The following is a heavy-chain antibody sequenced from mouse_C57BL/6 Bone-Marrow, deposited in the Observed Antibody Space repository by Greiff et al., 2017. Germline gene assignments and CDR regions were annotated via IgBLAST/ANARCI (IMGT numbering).Heavy chain of an antibody. J-gene: IGHJ2*01. CDR2: IHPNSGST. V-gene: IGHV1-64*01. CDR3: ARSGALLFRDFDY. Sequence: QVQLQQPGAELVKPGASVKLSCKASGYTFTSYWMHWVKQRPGQGLEWIGMIHPNSGSTNYNEKFKSKATLTVDKSSSTAYMQLSSLTSEDSAVYYCARSGALLFRDFDYWGQGTTLTVSS. CDR1: GYTFTSYW. D-gene: IGHD2-10*01.